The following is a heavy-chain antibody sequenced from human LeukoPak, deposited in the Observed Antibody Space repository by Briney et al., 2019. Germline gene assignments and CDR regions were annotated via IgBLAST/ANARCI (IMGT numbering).Heavy chain of an antibody. CDR3: ARGEAGSSSWEAFDY. Sequence: ASVTVSCKASGYTFTGYYMHWVRQAPGQGLEWMGWINPNSGGTNYAQKFQGRVTMTRDTSISTAYMELSRLRSDDTAVYYCARGEAGSSSWEAFDYWGQGTLVTVSS. CDR1: GYTFTGYY. J-gene: IGHJ4*02. D-gene: IGHD6-13*01. V-gene: IGHV1-2*02. CDR2: INPNSGGT.